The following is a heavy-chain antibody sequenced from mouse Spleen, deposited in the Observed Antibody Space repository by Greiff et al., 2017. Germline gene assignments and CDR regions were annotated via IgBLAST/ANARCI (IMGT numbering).Heavy chain of an antibody. CDR2: INPSSGYT. V-gene: IGHV1-7*01. Sequence: VMLVESGAELAKPGASVKLSCKASGYTFTSYWMHWVKQRPGQGLEWIGYINPSSGYTKYNQKFKDKATLTADKSSSTAYMQLSSLTYEDSAVYYCARVGYGSSHYFDYWGQGTTLTVSS. D-gene: IGHD1-1*01. CDR1: GYTFTSYW. CDR3: ARVGYGSSHYFDY. J-gene: IGHJ2*01.